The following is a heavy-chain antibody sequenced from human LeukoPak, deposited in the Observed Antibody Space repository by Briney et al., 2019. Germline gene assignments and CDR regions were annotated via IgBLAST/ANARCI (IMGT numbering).Heavy chain of an antibody. CDR1: GFTFHNYA. D-gene: IGHD4-23*01. Sequence: PGGSLRLSCAASGFTFHNYALTWVRQPPGKGLGWVSTIIGSATSRFYAASVEGRFTISRDNSNNTLYLHLSGLRVEDTAVYYSAKHPGPYGANPLNSGGLGVLVTVSS. V-gene: IGHV3-23*01. CDR3: AKHPGPYGANPLNS. CDR2: IIGSATSR. J-gene: IGHJ5*01.